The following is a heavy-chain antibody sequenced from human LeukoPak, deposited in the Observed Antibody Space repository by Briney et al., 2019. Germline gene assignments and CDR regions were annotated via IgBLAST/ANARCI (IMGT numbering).Heavy chain of an antibody. CDR3: ARVPYYYDSSGYTDGYYYYGMDV. D-gene: IGHD3-22*01. J-gene: IGHJ6*02. CDR2: MNPNSGNT. V-gene: IGHV1-8*01. Sequence: ASVKVSCKASGYTFTSYDINWVRQATGQGLEWMGWMNPNSGNTGYAQKFQGRVTMTRNTSISTAYMELSSLRSEDTAVYYCARVPYYYDSSGYTDGYYYYGMDVWGQGTTVTVSS. CDR1: GYTFTSYD.